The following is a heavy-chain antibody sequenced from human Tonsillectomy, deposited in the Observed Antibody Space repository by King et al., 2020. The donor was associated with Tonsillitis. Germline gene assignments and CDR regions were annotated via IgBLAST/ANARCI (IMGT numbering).Heavy chain of an antibody. Sequence: VQLVESGGGLVPPGRSLRLSCAASGFTFDDYAMHWVRQAPGKGLEWVSGISWDSGSIGYADSVKGRFTISRDNAQNSLYLQMNSLRTEDTALYYCTKGSSSNYYFYMDVWGKGATVTVSS. J-gene: IGHJ6*03. CDR1: GFTFDDYA. D-gene: IGHD6-6*01. CDR3: TKGSSSNYYFYMDV. V-gene: IGHV3-9*01. CDR2: ISWDSGSI.